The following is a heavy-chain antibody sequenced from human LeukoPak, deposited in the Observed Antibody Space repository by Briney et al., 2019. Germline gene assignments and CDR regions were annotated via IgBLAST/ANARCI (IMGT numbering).Heavy chain of an antibody. CDR2: IFLSGTT. Sequence: PSQTLSLTCTVSGASISSGAYDWIWIRQCPGKGLEWIGHIFLSGTTFFNPSLKSRLTISAHMSKNQFSLTLTSVTAADTAVYYCARGGTISNDWVDYNWVDPWGQGTLVTVSS. CDR1: GASISSGAYD. CDR3: ARGGTISNDWVDYNWVDP. V-gene: IGHV4-31*03. D-gene: IGHD3-9*01. J-gene: IGHJ5*02.